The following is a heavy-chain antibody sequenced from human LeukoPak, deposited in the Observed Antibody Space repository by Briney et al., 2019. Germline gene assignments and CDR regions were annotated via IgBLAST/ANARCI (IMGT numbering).Heavy chain of an antibody. CDR1: GFTFSSYA. CDR3: AKNKYSSNTESDFDY. Sequence: GGSLRLSCAASGFTFSSYAMSWVRQAPGKGLEWVSAISGSGGSTYYADSVKGRFTISRDNSKNTLYLQMNSLRAEDTAVYDCAKNKYSSNTESDFDYWGQGTLVTVSS. D-gene: IGHD6-13*01. J-gene: IGHJ4*02. CDR2: ISGSGGST. V-gene: IGHV3-23*01.